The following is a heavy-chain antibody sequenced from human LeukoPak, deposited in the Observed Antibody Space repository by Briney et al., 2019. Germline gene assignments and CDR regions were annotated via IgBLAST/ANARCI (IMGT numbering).Heavy chain of an antibody. CDR1: GYTFTSYG. D-gene: IGHD3-10*01. Sequence: ASVKVSCKASGYTFTSYGISWVRQAPGQGLEWMGWISAYNGNTNYAQKLQGRVTMTTDTSTSTAYMELRSLRSDDTAVYYCARELLWFGELPNWFDPWGQGTLVIVSS. J-gene: IGHJ5*02. V-gene: IGHV1-18*01. CDR3: ARELLWFGELPNWFDP. CDR2: ISAYNGNT.